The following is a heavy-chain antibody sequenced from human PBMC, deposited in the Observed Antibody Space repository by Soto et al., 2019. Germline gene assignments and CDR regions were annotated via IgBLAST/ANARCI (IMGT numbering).Heavy chain of an antibody. J-gene: IGHJ4*02. CDR2: ISGSGGST. Sequence: PGGSLRLSCAASGFTFSSYAMSWVRQAPGKGLEWVSAISGSGGSTYYADSVKGRFTISRDNSKNTLYLQMNSLRAEDTAVYYCAKTPTSTIWGPLDYWGQGTLVTVSS. D-gene: IGHD3-3*01. V-gene: IGHV3-23*01. CDR1: GFTFSSYA. CDR3: AKTPTSTIWGPLDY.